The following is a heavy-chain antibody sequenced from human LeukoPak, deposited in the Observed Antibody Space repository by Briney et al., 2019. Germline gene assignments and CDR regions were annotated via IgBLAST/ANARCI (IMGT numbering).Heavy chain of an antibody. Sequence: SQTLSVTCDISGESVSSKNGAWNWIRQSPSRDLEWLGRTYYRSKWYTDYAVSMNGRITIIPDPSKNQFSLQFNSVTPDDTAVYYCARDVGTSGWHTFDYWGQGTLVTVSS. CDR3: ARDVGTSGWHTFDY. V-gene: IGHV6-1*01. CDR2: TYYRSKWYT. D-gene: IGHD6-19*01. CDR1: GESVSSKNGA. J-gene: IGHJ4*02.